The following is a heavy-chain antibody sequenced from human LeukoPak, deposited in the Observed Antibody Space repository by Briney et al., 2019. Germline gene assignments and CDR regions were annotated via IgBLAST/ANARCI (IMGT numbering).Heavy chain of an antibody. D-gene: IGHD3-3*01. V-gene: IGHV4-4*02. CDR1: GSTFSSYA. J-gene: IGHJ4*02. CDR3: AREFFGARAFQY. CDR2: IFHSGST. Sequence: GSLRLSCAASGSTFSSYAMHWVRQPPGKGLEWTREIFHSGSTNYHPSLESRLTISMDKSKNSFSLRLTSVTAADTAVYYCAREFFGARAFQYWGQGILVTVSS.